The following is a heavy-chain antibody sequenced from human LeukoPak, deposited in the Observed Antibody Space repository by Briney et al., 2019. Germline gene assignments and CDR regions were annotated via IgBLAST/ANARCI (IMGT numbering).Heavy chain of an antibody. J-gene: IGHJ4*02. Sequence: GGSLRLSCAASGFTFSDYYMSWIRQAPGKGLEWVSYISSSSSYTNYADSVKGRFTISRDNAKNSLYLQMNSLRAEDTAVYYCARDWGRRGIAAAGTPGDYWGQGTLATVSS. CDR1: GFTFSDYY. V-gene: IGHV3-11*05. CDR2: ISSSSSYT. D-gene: IGHD6-13*01. CDR3: ARDWGRRGIAAAGTPGDY.